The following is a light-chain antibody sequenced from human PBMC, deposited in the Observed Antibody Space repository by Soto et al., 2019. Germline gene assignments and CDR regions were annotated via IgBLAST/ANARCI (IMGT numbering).Light chain of an antibody. CDR1: QTIGRNY. Sequence: EIVLAQSPGTLSLSPGETATLSCSASQTIGRNYLAWYQQKPGQAPRLLIFGTSTRATGIADRFSGSGSGTDFTLSISRLEPEDFAVYYCQQYASSPLLPFGGGTKV. J-gene: IGKJ4*01. CDR3: QQYASSPLLP. CDR2: GTS. V-gene: IGKV3-20*01.